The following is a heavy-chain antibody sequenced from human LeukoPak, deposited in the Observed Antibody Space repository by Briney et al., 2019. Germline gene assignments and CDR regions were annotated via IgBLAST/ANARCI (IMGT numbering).Heavy chain of an antibody. D-gene: IGHD3-9*01. CDR1: GFTFSSYA. J-gene: IGHJ5*02. CDR3: AKDLGDVLRYFDWPRLWFDP. CDR2: ISGSGGST. Sequence: GGSLRLSCAAAGFTFSSYAMSWVRQAPEKGLEWVSAISGSGGSTYYADSVKGRFTISRDNSKNTLYLQMNSLRAEDTAVYYCAKDLGDVLRYFDWPRLWFDPWGQGTLVTVSS. V-gene: IGHV3-23*01.